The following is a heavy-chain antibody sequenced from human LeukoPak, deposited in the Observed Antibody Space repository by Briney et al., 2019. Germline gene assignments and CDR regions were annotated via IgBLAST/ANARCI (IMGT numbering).Heavy chain of an antibody. V-gene: IGHV3-7*01. Sequence: PGGSLRLSCAASGFTFSSYWMNWVRQAPGKGLEWVANINQDGSLKYYVDSVKGRFTISRDNAKNSLYLQMNSLRAEDTAFYYCARDLRTGYTYGYPLDYWGQGTLVIVSS. CDR3: ARDLRTGYTYGYPLDY. D-gene: IGHD5-18*01. CDR1: GFTFSSYW. CDR2: INQDGSLK. J-gene: IGHJ4*02.